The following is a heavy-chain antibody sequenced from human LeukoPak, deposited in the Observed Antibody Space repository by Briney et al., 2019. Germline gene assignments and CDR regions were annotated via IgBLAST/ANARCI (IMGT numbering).Heavy chain of an antibody. J-gene: IGHJ6*02. D-gene: IGHD2-2*01. CDR1: GFTFSSYA. Sequence: PGGSLRLSCAASGFTFSSYAMSWVRQAVGKGLEWVSALSGSGGSTYYADSVKGRFTISRDNSKNTLYLQMNSLRAEDTAVYYRAKTGGYQLLSAYYYYYGMDVWGQGTTVTVSS. CDR3: AKTGGYQLLSAYYYYYGMDV. CDR2: LSGSGGST. V-gene: IGHV3-23*01.